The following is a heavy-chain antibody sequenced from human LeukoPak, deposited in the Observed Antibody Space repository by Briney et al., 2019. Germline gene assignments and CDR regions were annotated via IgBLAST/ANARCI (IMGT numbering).Heavy chain of an antibody. V-gene: IGHV1-2*02. CDR1: GYTFTGYY. CDR2: INPNSGGT. J-gene: IGHJ2*01. CDR3: ERSNNGLSEGLRDWYFDL. Sequence: ASVKVPCKASGYTFTGYYMHWVRQAPGQGLEWMGWINPNSGGTNYAQKFQGRVTMTRDTSISTAYMELSRLRSDDTAVYYCERSNNGLSEGLRDWYFDLWGRGTLVTVSS. D-gene: IGHD2-8*01.